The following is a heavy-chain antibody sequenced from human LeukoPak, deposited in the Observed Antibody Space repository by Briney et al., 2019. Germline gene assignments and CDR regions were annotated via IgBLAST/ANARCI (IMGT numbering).Heavy chain of an antibody. V-gene: IGHV3-23*01. CDR1: GFTFGTHP. CDR2: ISGSATGSRT. CDR3: AKDLHYYDRSGYEFIHY. Sequence: GGSLRLSCAASGFTFGTHPMTWVRQAPGKGLEWVSAISGSATGSRTYYADSVKGRFTISRDNFKNTVGLVMNNLRAEDTGVYYCAKDLHYYDRSGYEFIHYWGRGTLVTVSS. D-gene: IGHD3-22*01. J-gene: IGHJ4*02.